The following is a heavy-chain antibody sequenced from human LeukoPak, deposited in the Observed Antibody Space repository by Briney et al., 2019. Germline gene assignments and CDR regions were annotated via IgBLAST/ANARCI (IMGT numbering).Heavy chain of an antibody. J-gene: IGHJ4*02. V-gene: IGHV4-39*01. Sequence: SETLSLTCTVSGGSISSSSYYWGWIRQPPGKGLEWIGSIYYSGSTYYNPSLKSRVTIPVDTSKNQFSLKLSSVTAADTAVYYCARTSYYGSDLPNDYWGQGTLVTVSS. D-gene: IGHD3-10*01. CDR2: IYYSGST. CDR3: ARTSYYGSDLPNDY. CDR1: GGSISSSSYY.